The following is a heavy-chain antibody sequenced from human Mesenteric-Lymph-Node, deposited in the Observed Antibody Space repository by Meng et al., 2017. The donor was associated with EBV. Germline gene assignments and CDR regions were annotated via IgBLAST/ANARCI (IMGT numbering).Heavy chain of an antibody. J-gene: IGHJ4*02. CDR1: GGSIRSMSFQ. CDR2: IFYSGNT. Sequence: LPGLGPGLVKPADTLSLTCLFSGGSIRSMSFQWAWIRQPPGKGLEWIGSIFYSGNTDYNPSLKSRVTISVDTSKNQFSLKLSSVTAADTAVYYCARYSSSWYYFDYWGQGTLVTVSS. D-gene: IGHD6-13*01. V-gene: IGHV4-39*07. CDR3: ARYSSSWYYFDY.